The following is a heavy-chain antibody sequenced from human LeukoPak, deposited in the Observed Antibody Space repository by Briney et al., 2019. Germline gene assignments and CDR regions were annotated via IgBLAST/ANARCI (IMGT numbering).Heavy chain of an antibody. Sequence: PGGSLRLSCAASGFDFNLYSMTWVRQAPGKGLEWVSSISSNSVYIYYADSLQGRFTISRDNAKKSLYLQVSSLRAYDTAVYYCAREPGQWLPPELWGQGTLVIVSS. CDR1: GFDFNLYS. V-gene: IGHV3-21*01. CDR3: AREPGQWLPPEL. D-gene: IGHD6-19*01. J-gene: IGHJ4*02. CDR2: ISSNSVYI.